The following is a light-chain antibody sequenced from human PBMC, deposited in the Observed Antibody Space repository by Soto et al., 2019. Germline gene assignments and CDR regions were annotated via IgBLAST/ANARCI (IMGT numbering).Light chain of an antibody. J-gene: IGLJ3*02. CDR3: SSNTSSSTPWV. CDR2: EVS. CDR1: SSDVGGYNY. V-gene: IGLV2-14*01. Sequence: QSVLTQPASVSGSPGQSITISCTGTSSDVGGYNYVSWYQQHPGKAPKFMIYEVSNRPSGVSNRFSGSKSGNTASLTISGLQAEDEADYYCSSNTSSSTPWVFGGGTKLTVL.